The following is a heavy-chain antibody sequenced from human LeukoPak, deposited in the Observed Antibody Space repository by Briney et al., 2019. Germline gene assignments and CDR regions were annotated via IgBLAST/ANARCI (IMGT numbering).Heavy chain of an antibody. Sequence: GESLRLSCAASGFTFSDYYMSWIRQAPGKGLEWVSYISSSGSTIYYADSVKGRFTISRDNAKNSLYLQMNSLRAEDTAVYYCARDLTVAGIYYYYMDVWGKGTTVTVSS. V-gene: IGHV3-11*04. CDR1: GFTFSDYY. D-gene: IGHD6-19*01. J-gene: IGHJ6*03. CDR2: ISSSGSTI. CDR3: ARDLTVAGIYYYYMDV.